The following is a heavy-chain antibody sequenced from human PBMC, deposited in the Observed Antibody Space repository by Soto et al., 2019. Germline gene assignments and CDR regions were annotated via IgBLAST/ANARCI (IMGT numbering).Heavy chain of an antibody. D-gene: IGHD3-16*01. CDR2: IFGSGAPT. Sequence: EVQLLESGGGLVQPGGSLRLSCAASGYTFSNYAMSWVRQAPGKGLQWVSTIFGSGAPTHYADSVKGRFAISRDNSNNTLFLQMNSLKDEDTAVHYCTREASTWGFAFDLWGQGTRVAVSS. CDR1: GYTFSNYA. V-gene: IGHV3-23*01. J-gene: IGHJ3*01. CDR3: TREASTWGFAFDL.